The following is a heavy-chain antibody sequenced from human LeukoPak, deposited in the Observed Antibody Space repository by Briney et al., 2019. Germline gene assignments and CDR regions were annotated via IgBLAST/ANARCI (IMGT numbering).Heavy chain of an antibody. CDR1: GFTVSSND. CDR3: ARDNRDSRAYHY. D-gene: IGHD3-22*01. J-gene: IGHJ4*02. CDR2: IHSGGKT. Sequence: GGSLRLSCAASGFTVSSNDLSWVRQAPGKGLEWVSIIHSGGKTYYADSVKGRFTISRDISKNTLYLQMNSLSAEDTAVYYCARDNRDSRAYHYWGQGTLVTVSS. V-gene: IGHV3-66*01.